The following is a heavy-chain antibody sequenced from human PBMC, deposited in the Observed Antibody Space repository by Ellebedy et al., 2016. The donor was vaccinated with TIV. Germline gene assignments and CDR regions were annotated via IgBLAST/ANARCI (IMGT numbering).Heavy chain of an antibody. Sequence: SETLSLTCTVSGSSIDDYYWTWIRQPPGKGLEWVGYVYYPIGSTNYSPSLKSRVTIAVDTSKNQFSLNLNSVTAADTAVYYCARHIVVPTPGFEYWGPGALVTVSS. D-gene: IGHD1-26*01. CDR1: GSSIDDYY. CDR2: VYYPIGST. CDR3: ARHIVVPTPGFEY. J-gene: IGHJ4*02. V-gene: IGHV4-59*08.